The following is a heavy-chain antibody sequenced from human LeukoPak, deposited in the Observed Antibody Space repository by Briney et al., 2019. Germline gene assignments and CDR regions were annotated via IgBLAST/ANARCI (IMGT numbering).Heavy chain of an antibody. CDR2: ISRRGGST. CDR3: ANRGVVIRVILVGFHKEAYYFDS. J-gene: IGHJ4*02. CDR1: GFTFSDYY. V-gene: IGHV3-23*01. D-gene: IGHD3-22*01. Sequence: GGSLTLSCAASGFTFSDYYMNWLRQAPGRGLEWVGGISRRGGSTNYADSMNGRFTISRDNPKNTLFLQMHSLGAEEPAVYFCANRGVVIRVILVGFHKEAYYFDSWGQGALVTVSS.